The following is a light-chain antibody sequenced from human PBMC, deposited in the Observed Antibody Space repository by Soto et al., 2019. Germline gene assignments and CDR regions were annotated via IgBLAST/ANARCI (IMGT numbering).Light chain of an antibody. CDR1: SSNIENNY. V-gene: IGLV1-51*01. Sequence: QSVLTQPPSVSAAPGQKVTISCSGSSSNIENNYVSWYQQLPGTAPKLLIFDNNQRPSGIPDRFSGSKSGTSATLGITGLQTGDEADYYCETWDSSLSAVLFGGGTKVTVL. CDR3: ETWDSSLSAVL. J-gene: IGLJ2*01. CDR2: DNN.